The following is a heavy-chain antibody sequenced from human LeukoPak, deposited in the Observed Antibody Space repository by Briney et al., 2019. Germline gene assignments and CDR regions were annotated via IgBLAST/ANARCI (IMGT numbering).Heavy chain of an antibody. V-gene: IGHV3-15*01. D-gene: IGHD1-26*01. J-gene: IGHJ4*02. Sequence: PGGSLRLSCAASGFTFSNVDMSWVRQAPGKGLEWVGRIKDKTEGGTIDYAAPVNGRFTISRDDSKSTLYLQMNSLKTDDSAVYHCTTVIWDSTPDYWGQGTLVTVSS. CDR1: GFTFSNVD. CDR2: IKDKTEGGTI. CDR3: TTVIWDSTPDY.